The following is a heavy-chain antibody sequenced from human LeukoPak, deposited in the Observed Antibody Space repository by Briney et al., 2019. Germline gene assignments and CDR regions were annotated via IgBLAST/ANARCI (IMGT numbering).Heavy chain of an antibody. CDR2: IIPNLGIA. J-gene: IGHJ4*02. D-gene: IGHD3-10*01. CDR3: ARGMRGVIRSFDY. CDR1: GGTFSSYT. V-gene: IGHV1-69*02. Sequence: SVKVSCKASGGTFSSYTISWVRQAPGQGLEWMGRIIPNLGIANYAQKFQGRVTITADKSTSTAYMELSSLRSEDTAVYYCARGMRGVIRSFDYWGQGTLVTVSS.